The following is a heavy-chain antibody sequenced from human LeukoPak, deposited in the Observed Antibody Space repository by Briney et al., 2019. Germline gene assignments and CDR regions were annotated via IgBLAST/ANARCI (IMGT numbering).Heavy chain of an antibody. CDR2: IGWNSGGI. CDR1: GFTFDDHA. D-gene: IGHD6-13*01. V-gene: IGHV3-9*01. CDR3: AKAGTVPFFDC. J-gene: IGHJ4*02. Sequence: GGSLRLSCAASGFTFDDHAMHCVRQAPGKGLEWVSVIGWNSGGIDYADSVKGRFTISRDNAKNSLYLQMNSLRAEDTALYYCAKAGTVPFFDCWGQGTLVTVSS.